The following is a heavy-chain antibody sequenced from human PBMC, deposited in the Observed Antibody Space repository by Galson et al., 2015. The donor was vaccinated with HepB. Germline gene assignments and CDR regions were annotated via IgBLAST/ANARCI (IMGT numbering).Heavy chain of an antibody. CDR3: ARAPGAVAPFDY. CDR1: GFTFSSYG. J-gene: IGHJ4*02. Sequence: SLRLSCAASGFTFSSYGMHWVRQAPGKGLEWVAVIWYDGSNKYYADSVKGRFTISRDNSKNTLYLQMNSLRAEDTAVYYCARAPGAVAPFDYWGQGTLVTVSS. CDR2: IWYDGSNK. V-gene: IGHV3-33*01. D-gene: IGHD6-19*01.